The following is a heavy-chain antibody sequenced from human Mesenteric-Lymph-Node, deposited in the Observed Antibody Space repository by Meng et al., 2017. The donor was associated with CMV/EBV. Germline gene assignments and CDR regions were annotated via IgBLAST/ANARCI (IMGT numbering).Heavy chain of an antibody. CDR3: ARGRYPDYYDSSGCLGY. CDR1: YTFTSYG. V-gene: IGHV1-18*01. J-gene: IGHJ4*02. Sequence: YTFTSYGITWVRHAPGQGLEWMGWISGFNGKTDYAQNFQGRVTMTTDTPTSTAYMELRSLRSDDTAVYYCARGRYPDYYDSSGCLGYWGQGTLVTVSS. CDR2: ISGFNGKT. D-gene: IGHD3-22*01.